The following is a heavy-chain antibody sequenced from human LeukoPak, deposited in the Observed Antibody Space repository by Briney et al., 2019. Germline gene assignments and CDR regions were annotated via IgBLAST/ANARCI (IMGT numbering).Heavy chain of an antibody. Sequence: SETLSLTCAVYGGSFSGYYWSWIRQPPGKGLEWIGEINHSGSTNYNPSLKSRVTISVDTSKNQFSLKLSSVTAADMAVYYCARRYCSGGSCHWFDPWGQGTLVTVSS. CDR2: INHSGST. V-gene: IGHV4-34*01. CDR1: GGSFSGYY. CDR3: ARRYCSGGSCHWFDP. D-gene: IGHD2-15*01. J-gene: IGHJ5*02.